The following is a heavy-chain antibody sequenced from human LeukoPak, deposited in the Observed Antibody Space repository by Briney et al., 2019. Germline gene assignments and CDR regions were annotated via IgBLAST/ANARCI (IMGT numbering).Heavy chain of an antibody. V-gene: IGHV3-7*01. CDR2: INQNGSEE. J-gene: IGHJ4*02. D-gene: IGHD2-15*01. CDR3: ARDRAAGY. Sequence: PGGSLRLSCAASGFTFSNYWMSWVRQAPGKGLGWVSNINQNGSEEYYVDSVKGRFSISKDNAKNSLFLQVNSLRAEDTAIYYCARDRAAGYWGQGTLVSVSS. CDR1: GFTFSNYW.